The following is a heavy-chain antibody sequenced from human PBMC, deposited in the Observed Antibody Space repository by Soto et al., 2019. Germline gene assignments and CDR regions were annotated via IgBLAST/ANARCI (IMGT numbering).Heavy chain of an antibody. CDR1: GVSITSGSYY. V-gene: IGHV4-30-4*01. J-gene: IGHJ4*02. CDR2: RYYSGKT. CDR3: ARWGYDTSGQTFRGWGPDC. D-gene: IGHD3-22*01. Sequence: HVQLQESGPGPVTPSQTLSLSCTVSGVSITSGSYYWTWVRQSPGQGLEWFGYRYYSGKTYYNPFLHGGATISVDKSNIRFSLNWTSVTAADTAVYYCARWGYDTSGQTFRGWGPDCWGQVTLVTVSS.